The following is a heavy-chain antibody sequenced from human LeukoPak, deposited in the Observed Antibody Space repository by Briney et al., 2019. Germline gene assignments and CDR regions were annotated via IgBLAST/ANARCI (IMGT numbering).Heavy chain of an antibody. Sequence: PSETLSLTCTVSGFSISNNNYWGWIRPSPGKGLEWMGSIHHSGNRFESGSTHYNPSLRGRVTVSADPSKNQFSLTLSSVTAADTAVYFCARNASSGFFTDWSQGTLVIVSS. CDR2: IHHSGNRFESGST. CDR1: GFSISNNNY. V-gene: IGHV4-38-2*02. D-gene: IGHD6-25*01. J-gene: IGHJ1*01. CDR3: ARNASSGFFTD.